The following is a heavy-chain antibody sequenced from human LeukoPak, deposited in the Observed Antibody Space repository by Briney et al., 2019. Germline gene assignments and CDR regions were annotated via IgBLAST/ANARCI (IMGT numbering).Heavy chain of an antibody. CDR3: AELGITMIGGV. J-gene: IGHJ6*04. CDR1: AFTFDDYG. Sequence: GGSLRLSCAASAFTFDDYGMSWVRQAPGKGLEWVSYISSSGSTIYYADSVKGRFTISRDNAKNSLYLQMNSLRAEDTAVYYCAELGITMIGGVWGKGTTVTISS. CDR2: ISSSGSTI. D-gene: IGHD3-10*02. V-gene: IGHV3-48*03.